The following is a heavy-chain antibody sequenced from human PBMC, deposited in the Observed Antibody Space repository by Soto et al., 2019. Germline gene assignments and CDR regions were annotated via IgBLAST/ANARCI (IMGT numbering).Heavy chain of an antibody. Sequence: GASVKVSCKSSGYPFTHYGITWVRQAPGQGLEWMGWISPYNGNTNYGQTFQGRVTLTTDTSTSTVYMELRSLRSDDTAVYYCARDQSCYRSHYYGKAVGGQGTADT. J-gene: IGHJ6*02. CDR3: ARDQSCYRSHYYGKAV. CDR1: GYPFTHYG. D-gene: IGHD2-15*01. V-gene: IGHV1-18*01. CDR2: ISPYNGNT.